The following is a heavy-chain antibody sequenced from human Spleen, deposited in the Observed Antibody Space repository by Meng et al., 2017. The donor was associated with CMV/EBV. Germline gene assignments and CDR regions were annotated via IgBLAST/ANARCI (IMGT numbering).Heavy chain of an antibody. Sequence: SETLSLTCTVSGGSISSADYYWSWIRQPPGKGLECIGYIYYSGSTYYNPSLKSRVTISIDASKNQFSLKLSSVTAADTAVYYCARGAHFSGYWGQGTLVTVSS. V-gene: IGHV4-30-4*02. J-gene: IGHJ4*02. CDR1: GGSISSADYY. CDR2: IYYSGST. CDR3: ARGAHFSGY. D-gene: IGHD3-3*02.